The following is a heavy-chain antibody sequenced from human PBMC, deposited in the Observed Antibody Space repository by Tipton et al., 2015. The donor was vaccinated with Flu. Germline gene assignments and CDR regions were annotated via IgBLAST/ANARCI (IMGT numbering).Heavy chain of an antibody. J-gene: IGHJ5*02. Sequence: LRLSCTVSGGSISSGGYYWSWIRQHPGKGLEWIGYIYYSGSTYYNPSLKSRVTISVDTSKNQFSLKLSSVTAADTAVYYCARGGSGSYDIGQFDPWGQGTLVTVSS. CDR2: IYYSGST. CDR1: GGSISSGGYY. D-gene: IGHD3-10*01. V-gene: IGHV4-31*03. CDR3: ARGGSGSYDIGQFDP.